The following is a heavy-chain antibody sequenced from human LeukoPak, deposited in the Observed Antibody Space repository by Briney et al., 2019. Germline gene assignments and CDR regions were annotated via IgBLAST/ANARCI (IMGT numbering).Heavy chain of an antibody. V-gene: IGHV3-23*01. CDR1: GFTFKNYA. CDR2: IRGSGGST. CDR3: AGDYSTGWYQFGY. Sequence: PGGSLRLSCAASGFTFKNYAMSWVPEAPGKGLECVSAIRGSGGSTYYADSVKGRFTISRDNSKNTLYLQMSSLRAEDTAIYYCAGDYSTGWYQFGYWGQGTLVTVSS. J-gene: IGHJ4*02. D-gene: IGHD6-19*01.